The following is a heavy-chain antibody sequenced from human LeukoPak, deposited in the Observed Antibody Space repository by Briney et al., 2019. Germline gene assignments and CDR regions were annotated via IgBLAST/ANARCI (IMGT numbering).Heavy chain of an antibody. J-gene: IGHJ5*02. CDR1: GYTFTSYD. V-gene: IGHV1-8*01. CDR3: ARGPRFGGSRKNWFDP. CDR2: MNPNSGNT. Sequence: ASVKVSCKASGYTFTSYDINWVRQATGQGLEWMGWMNPNSGNTGYAQEFQGRVTMTRNTSISTAYMELSSLRSEDTAVYYCARGPRFGGSRKNWFDPWGQGTLVTVSS. D-gene: IGHD3-10*01.